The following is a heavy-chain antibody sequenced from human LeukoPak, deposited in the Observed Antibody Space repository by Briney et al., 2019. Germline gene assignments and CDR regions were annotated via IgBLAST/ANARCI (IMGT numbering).Heavy chain of an antibody. D-gene: IGHD3-22*01. Sequence: SETLSLTCTVSGGSISSGSDYWGWIRQPPGKGLEWIGGIYYSGSTYYNPSLKSRVTISVDTSKKQFSLKLSSVTAAGTAVYYCARQTYYSSGYFDYWGQGTTVTVSS. J-gene: IGHJ4*02. V-gene: IGHV4-39*01. CDR3: ARQTYYSSGYFDY. CDR2: IYYSGST. CDR1: GGSISSGSDY.